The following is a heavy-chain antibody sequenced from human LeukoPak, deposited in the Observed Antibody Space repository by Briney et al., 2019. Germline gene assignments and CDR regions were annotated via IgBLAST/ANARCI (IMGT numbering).Heavy chain of an antibody. Sequence: GGSLRLSCAASGFTFSSYWMHWVRQTPGKGLLWVSRINTDGSSTIYADSVKGRFTISRDNAKNTLYLQMNSLRVEDTAVYYCIRDHYGPDYWGQGTLVTVSS. J-gene: IGHJ4*02. CDR1: GFTFSSYW. CDR2: INTDGSST. V-gene: IGHV3-74*01. D-gene: IGHD3-10*01. CDR3: IRDHYGPDY.